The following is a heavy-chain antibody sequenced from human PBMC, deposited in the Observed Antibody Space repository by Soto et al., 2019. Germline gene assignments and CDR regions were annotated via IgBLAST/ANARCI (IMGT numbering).Heavy chain of an antibody. D-gene: IGHD6-13*01. CDR3: ARDKTIKQQLVLNEFDP. CDR2: ISAYNGNT. Sequence: SVKVSCKASGYTFTSYGISWVRQAPGQGLEWMGWISAYNGNTNYAQKLQGRVTMTTDTSTSTAYMELRSLRSDDTAVYYCARDKTIKQQLVLNEFDPWGQGTLVTVS. CDR1: GYTFTSYG. J-gene: IGHJ5*02. V-gene: IGHV1-18*01.